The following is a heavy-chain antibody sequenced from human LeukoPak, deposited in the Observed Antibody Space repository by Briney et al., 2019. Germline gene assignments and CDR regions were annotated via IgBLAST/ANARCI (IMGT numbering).Heavy chain of an antibody. CDR2: INHSGST. J-gene: IGHJ6*02. Sequence: SETLSLTCTVSGGSINSYYWSWIRQPPGKGLEWIGEINHSGSTNYNPSLKSRVTISVDTSKNQFSLKLSSVTAADTAVYYCASTAVVPAENSQMDVWGQGTTVTVSS. CDR3: ASTAVVPAENSQMDV. V-gene: IGHV4-34*01. CDR1: GGSINSYY. D-gene: IGHD2-2*01.